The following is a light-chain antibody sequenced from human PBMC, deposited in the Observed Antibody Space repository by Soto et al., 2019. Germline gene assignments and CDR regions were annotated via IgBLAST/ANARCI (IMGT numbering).Light chain of an antibody. CDR1: QSISTW. V-gene: IGKV1-5*03. Sequence: DIQMTQSPSTLSSSVGDRVTITCRASQSISTWLAWYQQKPGKAPKLLIYKASSFEGGVPSRFSGSGSGTEFNITISSRQPDDFATYYCQQDTTDPLTFGGGTKVDIK. CDR2: KAS. J-gene: IGKJ4*02. CDR3: QQDTTDPLT.